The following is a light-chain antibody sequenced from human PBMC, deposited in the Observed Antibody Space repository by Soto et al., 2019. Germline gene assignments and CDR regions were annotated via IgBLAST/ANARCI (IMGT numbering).Light chain of an antibody. J-gene: IGKJ2*01. CDR1: QSVGSN. CDR3: QQCDKWPYT. V-gene: IGKV3-15*01. Sequence: EIVLTQSPATLSVSPGERATLSCRTSQSVGSNLAWYQQKPGQAPRLLMYGAFIRAPGFPVRFRGTGSGSEFTLTISSLQSEDGALYYRQQCDKWPYTFGQGTNLEIK. CDR2: GAF.